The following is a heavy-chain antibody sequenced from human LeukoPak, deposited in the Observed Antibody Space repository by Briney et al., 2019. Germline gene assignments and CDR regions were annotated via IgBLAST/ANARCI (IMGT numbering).Heavy chain of an antibody. V-gene: IGHV1-46*01. CDR3: ARAQTLTFSGWNQRGYAFDI. J-gene: IGHJ3*02. Sequence: ASVKVSCKASGYTFTNYYMHWVRQAPGQGLEWMGIINPSDGRTSYGQKFQGRVTITRNTSISTAYMELSSLRSEDTAVYYCARAQTLTFSGWNQRGYAFDIWGQGTMVTVSS. D-gene: IGHD6-19*01. CDR2: INPSDGRT. CDR1: GYTFTNYY.